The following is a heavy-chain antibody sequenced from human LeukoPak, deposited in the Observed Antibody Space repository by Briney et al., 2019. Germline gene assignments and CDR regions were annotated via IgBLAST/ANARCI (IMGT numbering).Heavy chain of an antibody. CDR2: ISSSSTYI. CDR3: ARGWVTYSSSSLPDAFDI. J-gene: IGHJ3*02. CDR1: GFTFSTYS. D-gene: IGHD6-13*01. V-gene: IGHV3-21*01. Sequence: GGSLRLSCAASGFTFSTYSMNWVRQAPGKGLEWVSSISSSSTYISYADSVKGRFTISRDNAKNSLYLQMNSLRAEDTAVYYCARGWVTYSSSSLPDAFDIWGQGTMVTVSS.